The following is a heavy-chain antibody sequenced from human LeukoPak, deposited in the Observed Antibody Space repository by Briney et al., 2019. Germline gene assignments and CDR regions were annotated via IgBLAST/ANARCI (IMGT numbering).Heavy chain of an antibody. CDR2: ISGSGSVI. Sequence: GGSLRLSCAASGFTFSDYYMSWIRQAPGKGLESVAYISGSGSVIVYADSVKGRFTISRDNAQNSLYLQMNSLRDEDTAVYYCSRDPRPCDYWGQGTLVTVSS. CDR3: SRDPRPCDY. V-gene: IGHV3-11*04. J-gene: IGHJ4*02. CDR1: GFTFSDYY.